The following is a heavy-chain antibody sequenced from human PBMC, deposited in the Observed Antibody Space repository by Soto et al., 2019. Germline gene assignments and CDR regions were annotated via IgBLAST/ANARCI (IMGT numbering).Heavy chain of an antibody. V-gene: IGHV4-4*07. CDR3: AREGVAGTRHFDY. J-gene: IGHJ4*02. Sequence: SETLSLTCTVSGGSISSFYWSWIRQPAGKGLEWIGRIYTSGSTNYNPSLKGRVTMSVATSKNQFSLKLSSVTAADTAVYYCAREGVAGTRHFDYWGQGTLVTVSS. CDR2: IYTSGST. CDR1: GGSISSFY. D-gene: IGHD6-19*01.